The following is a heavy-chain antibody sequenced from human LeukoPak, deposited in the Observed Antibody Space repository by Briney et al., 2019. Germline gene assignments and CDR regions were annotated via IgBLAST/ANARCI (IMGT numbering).Heavy chain of an antibody. CDR1: GFTFSSYA. J-gene: IGHJ4*02. Sequence: GGSLRLSCAASGFTFSSYAISWVRQAPGKGLERVSAISGSGGSTYYADSVKGRFTISRDNSKNTLYLQMNSLRAEDTAVYYCAKVSRRSGWYLSGGFDYWGQGTLVTVSS. CDR2: ISGSGGST. CDR3: AKVSRRSGWYLSGGFDY. V-gene: IGHV3-23*01. D-gene: IGHD6-19*01.